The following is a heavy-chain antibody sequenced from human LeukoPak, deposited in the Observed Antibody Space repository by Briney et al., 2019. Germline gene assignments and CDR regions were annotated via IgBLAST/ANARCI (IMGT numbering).Heavy chain of an antibody. Sequence: PGGSLRLSCAASGFTVSSNYMSWVRQAPGKGLEWVSGIQRDGSSPTYADSVKGRFTISRDNAKGSVYLQVNILRAEDTAVYYCSRGHYGPDYWGQGTLVTVSS. CDR1: GFTVSSNY. D-gene: IGHD3-16*01. J-gene: IGHJ4*02. CDR3: SRGHYGPDY. CDR2: IQRDGSSP. V-gene: IGHV3-74*01.